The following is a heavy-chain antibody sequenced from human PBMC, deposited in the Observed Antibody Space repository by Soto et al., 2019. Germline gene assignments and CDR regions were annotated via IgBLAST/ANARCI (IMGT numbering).Heavy chain of an antibody. CDR2: IYYSGST. Sequence: SETLSLTCTVSGGSISSYYWSWIRQPPGKGLEWIGYIYYSGSTNYNPSLKSRVTISVDTSKNQFSLKLSSVTAADTAVYYCARGGIAARSFAYWGQGTLVTVSS. J-gene: IGHJ4*02. CDR3: ARGGIAARSFAY. D-gene: IGHD6-6*01. CDR1: GGSISSYY. V-gene: IGHV4-59*01.